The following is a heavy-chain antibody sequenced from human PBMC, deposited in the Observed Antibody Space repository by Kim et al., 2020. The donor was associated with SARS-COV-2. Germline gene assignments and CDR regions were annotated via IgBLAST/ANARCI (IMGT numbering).Heavy chain of an antibody. CDR3: ARWDWNEYYFDY. J-gene: IGHJ4*02. D-gene: IGHD1-1*01. Sequence: NYNPSLKSRVTISVDKSKNQFSLKLSSVTAADTAVYYCARWDWNEYYFDYWGQGTLVTVSS. V-gene: IGHV4-4*02.